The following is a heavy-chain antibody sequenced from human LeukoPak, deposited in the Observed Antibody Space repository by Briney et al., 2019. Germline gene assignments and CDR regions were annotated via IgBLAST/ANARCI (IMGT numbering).Heavy chain of an antibody. J-gene: IGHJ4*02. CDR3: ARHDILTGSPSGHDY. CDR2: INPNSGGT. CDR1: GYTFTGYY. V-gene: IGHV1-2*02. Sequence: ASVKVSCKASGYTFTGYYMHWVRQAPGQGLEWMGWINPNSGGTNYAQKFQGRVTMTRDTSISTAYMELSRLRSDDTAVSYCARHDILTGSPSGHDYWGQGTLVTVSS. D-gene: IGHD3-9*01.